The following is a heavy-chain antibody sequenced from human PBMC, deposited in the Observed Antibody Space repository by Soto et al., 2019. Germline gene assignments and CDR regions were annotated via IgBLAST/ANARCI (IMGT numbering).Heavy chain of an antibody. CDR3: AKAGGDCSGGTCYSGQADY. D-gene: IGHD2-15*01. J-gene: IGHJ4*02. CDR2: ITSSGSNT. Sequence: EVQLLESGGGLLQPGGSLGLSCAASGFSFSTYAMSWVRQAPGKGLEWVSSITSSGSNTYYADSVKGRFTISRDNSKNRLYLQMNSLGADDTALYYCAKAGGDCSGGTCYSGQADYWGQGTLVTISS. CDR1: GFSFSTYA. V-gene: IGHV3-23*01.